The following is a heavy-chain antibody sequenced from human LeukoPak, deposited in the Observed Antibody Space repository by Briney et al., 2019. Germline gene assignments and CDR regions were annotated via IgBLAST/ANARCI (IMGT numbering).Heavy chain of an antibody. J-gene: IGHJ6*03. CDR1: GSSISSGYY. CDR2: IYHSGST. D-gene: IGHD5-18*01. V-gene: IGHV4-38-2*01. CDR3: ARPRTAISGAYYYYYMDV. Sequence: PSETLSLTCAVSGSSISSGYYWGWIRQPPGKGLEWIGSIYHSGSTYYNPSLKSRVTTLVDTSKNQFSLKLSSVTAADTAVYYRARPRTAISGAYYYYYMDVWGKGTTVTVSS.